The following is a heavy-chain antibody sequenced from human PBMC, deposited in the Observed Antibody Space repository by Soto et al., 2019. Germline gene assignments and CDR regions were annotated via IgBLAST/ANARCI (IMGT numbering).Heavy chain of an antibody. D-gene: IGHD6-6*01. CDR3: ARLPWYSSSSYYYYYGMDV. Sequence: GESLKISCKGSGYNFKTYWISWVRQMPGKGLEWMGRIDPSDSYTNYSPSFQGHVTISADKSISTAYLQWSSLKASDTAMYYCARLPWYSSSSYYYYYGMDVWGQGTTVTVSS. CDR1: GYNFKTYW. CDR2: IDPSDSYT. V-gene: IGHV5-10-1*01. J-gene: IGHJ6*02.